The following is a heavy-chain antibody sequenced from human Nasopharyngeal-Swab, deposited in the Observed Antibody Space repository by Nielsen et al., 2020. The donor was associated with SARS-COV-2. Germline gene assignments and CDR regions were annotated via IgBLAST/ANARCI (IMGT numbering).Heavy chain of an antibody. Sequence: SETLSLTCTVSGGSISSYYWSWIRQPPGKGLEWIGYIYYSGSTNYNPSLKSRVTISVDTSKNQFSLKLSSVTAADTAVYYCARDSGYSYGYRLDAFDIWGKGTMVTVSS. D-gene: IGHD5-18*01. CDR2: IYYSGST. V-gene: IGHV4-59*01. CDR1: GGSISSYY. J-gene: IGHJ3*02. CDR3: ARDSGYSYGYRLDAFDI.